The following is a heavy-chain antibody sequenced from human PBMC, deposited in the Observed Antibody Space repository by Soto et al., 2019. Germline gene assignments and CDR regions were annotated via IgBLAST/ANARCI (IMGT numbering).Heavy chain of an antibody. V-gene: IGHV6-1*01. CDR3: AREVDRRSSSSHSFDY. CDR2: TYYGSKWYN. Sequence: SQTLSLTCVISGDSVSSNSAAWNWIRQSPSRGLEWLGRTYYGSKWYNDYAVSVKSRITINPDTSKNQFSLQLNSVTPEDTAVYYCAREVDRRSSSSHSFDYWGQGTLVTVSS. J-gene: IGHJ4*02. D-gene: IGHD6-6*01. CDR1: GDSVSSNSAA.